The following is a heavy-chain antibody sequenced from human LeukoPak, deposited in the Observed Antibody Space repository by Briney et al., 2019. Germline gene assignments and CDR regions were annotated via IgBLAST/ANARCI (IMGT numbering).Heavy chain of an antibody. Sequence: PSETLSLTCTVSGGSISSSSYYWGWIRQPPGKGLEWIGSIYYSGSTYYNPPLKSRVTISVDTSKNQFSLKLSSVTAADTAVYYCATLSVARIAARNYWGQGTLVTVSS. CDR2: IYYSGST. D-gene: IGHD6-6*01. V-gene: IGHV4-39*01. CDR3: ATLSVARIAARNY. J-gene: IGHJ4*02. CDR1: GGSISSSSYY.